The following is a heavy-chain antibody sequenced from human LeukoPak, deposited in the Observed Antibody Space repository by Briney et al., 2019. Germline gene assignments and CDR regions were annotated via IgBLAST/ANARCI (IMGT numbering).Heavy chain of an antibody. CDR2: IRSKANNYAT. Sequence: GGSLRLSCAASGFTFSCSTMRWVRQASGKGLEWVGRIRSKANNYATAYATSVKGRFTLSRDDSKNTAYLQMNSLKTEDTAVYYCIRGAASGSYYGFDVWGQGATVTVSS. D-gene: IGHD1-26*01. J-gene: IGHJ6*02. V-gene: IGHV3-73*01. CDR3: IRGAASGSYYGFDV. CDR1: GFTFSCST.